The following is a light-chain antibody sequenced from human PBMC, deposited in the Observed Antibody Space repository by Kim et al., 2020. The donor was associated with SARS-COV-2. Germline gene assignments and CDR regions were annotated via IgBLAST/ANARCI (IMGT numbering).Light chain of an antibody. J-gene: IGLJ1*01. CDR2: GDI. CDR3: QSYDNRLSGYV. Sequence: RVTISCTGISSNIGAGYEVHWYQQLPGTAPKPLIYGDINRPSGVPDRFSGSKSGTSASLAITGLQTEDEADYYCQSYDNRLSGYVFGTGTKVYVL. CDR1: SSNIGAGYE. V-gene: IGLV1-40*01.